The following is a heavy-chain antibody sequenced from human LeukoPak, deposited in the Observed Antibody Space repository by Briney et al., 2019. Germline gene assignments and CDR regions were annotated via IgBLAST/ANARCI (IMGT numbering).Heavy chain of an antibody. CDR1: GFSISTYW. D-gene: IGHD1-1*01. J-gene: IGHJ4*02. CDR2: INPDGSTT. CDR3: AKEQLERRGIGNFDY. Sequence: GGSLRLSCAASGFSISTYWIHWVRQAPGKGLVWVSRINPDGSTTYYADSVKGRFTISRDNSKNTLYLQMNSLRAEDTAVYYCAKEQLERRGIGNFDYWGQGTLVTVSS. V-gene: IGHV3-74*01.